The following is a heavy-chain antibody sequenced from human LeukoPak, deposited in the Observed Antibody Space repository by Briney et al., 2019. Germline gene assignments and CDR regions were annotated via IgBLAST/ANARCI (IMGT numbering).Heavy chain of an antibody. D-gene: IGHD5-18*01. CDR2: VNHSGSA. Sequence: SETLSLTCAVYGGSFNHYYWSLIRQPPGKGLEWIGEVNHSGSATYNPSLKSRVAISVDASKNQISLKLTSVTAADTAVYYCARGLTRGYSFGPPGFWGQGTLVAVSS. J-gene: IGHJ4*02. CDR3: ARGLTRGYSFGPPGF. V-gene: IGHV4-34*01. CDR1: GGSFNHYY.